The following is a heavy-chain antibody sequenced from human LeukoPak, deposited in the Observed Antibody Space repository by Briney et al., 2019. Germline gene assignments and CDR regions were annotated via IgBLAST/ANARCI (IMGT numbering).Heavy chain of an antibody. CDR2: ISGSNSYI. D-gene: IGHD4-11*01. Sequence: PSETLSLTCTVSGGSISSSSYYWGWIRQAPGKGLEWVSCISGSNSYIHYADSVKGRFTISRDNAKNSLYLQMSSLRAEDTAVYYCARAPGTIYSNYANPDYWGQGTLVTVSS. J-gene: IGHJ4*02. CDR3: ARAPGTIYSNYANPDY. V-gene: IGHV3-21*01. CDR1: GGSISSSS.